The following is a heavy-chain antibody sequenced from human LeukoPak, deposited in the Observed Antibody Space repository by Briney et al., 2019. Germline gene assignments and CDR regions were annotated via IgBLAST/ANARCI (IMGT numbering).Heavy chain of an antibody. CDR1: GFTFSSYS. V-gene: IGHV3-48*04. Sequence: GGSLRLSCAASGFTFSSYSMNWVRQAPGKGLEWVSYISSSSSTIYYADSVKGRFTISRDNAKNSLYLQMNSLRAEDTAVYYCARVFLLYLFYMDVWGKGTTVTVSS. J-gene: IGHJ6*03. CDR2: ISSSSSTI. D-gene: IGHD2/OR15-2a*01. CDR3: ARVFLLYLFYMDV.